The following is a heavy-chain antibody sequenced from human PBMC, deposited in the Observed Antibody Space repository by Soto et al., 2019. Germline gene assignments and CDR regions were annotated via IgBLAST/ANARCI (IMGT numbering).Heavy chain of an antibody. V-gene: IGHV3-7*05. D-gene: IGHD3-3*01. Sequence: GGSLRLSCAASGFTFSSYWMSWVRQAPGKGLEWVANIKQDGSEKYYVDSVKGRFTISRDNAKNSLYLQMNSLRAEDTAVYYCARQNLGGFWSGYFYFDYWGQGTLVTVSS. J-gene: IGHJ4*02. CDR3: ARQNLGGFWSGYFYFDY. CDR2: IKQDGSEK. CDR1: GFTFSSYW.